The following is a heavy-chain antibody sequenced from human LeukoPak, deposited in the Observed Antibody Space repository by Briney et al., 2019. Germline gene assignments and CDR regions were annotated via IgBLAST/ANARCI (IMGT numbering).Heavy chain of an antibody. V-gene: IGHV1-24*01. D-gene: IGHD1-26*01. CDR3: ATPPGRGSPVYY. Sequence: ASVKVSCKVSGYTLTELSMHWVRQAPGKGLEWMGGFDPEDGETIYAQKFQGRVTMTEDTSTDTAYMELSNLRSEDTAVYYCATPPGRGSPVYYWGQGTLVPVSS. J-gene: IGHJ4*02. CDR1: GYTLTELS. CDR2: FDPEDGET.